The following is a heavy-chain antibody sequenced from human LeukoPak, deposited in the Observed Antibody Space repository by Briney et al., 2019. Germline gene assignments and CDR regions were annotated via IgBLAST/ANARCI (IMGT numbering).Heavy chain of an antibody. CDR2: IYYSGST. V-gene: IGHV4-59*11. J-gene: IGHJ4*02. D-gene: IGHD2-2*01. Sequence: SETLSLTCSVSGGSISSHYWSWIRQPPGKGLEWVGYIYYSGSTNYNPSLKSRVTISVDTSKNQFSLKLSSVTAADTAVYYCTRSLPAAMFSLDYWGQGTLVTVSS. CDR3: TRSLPAAMFSLDY. CDR1: GGSISSHY.